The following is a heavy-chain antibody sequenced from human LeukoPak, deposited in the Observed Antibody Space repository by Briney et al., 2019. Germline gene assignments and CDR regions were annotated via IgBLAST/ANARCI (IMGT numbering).Heavy chain of an antibody. CDR2: ISSSSSTI. CDR1: GFTFSSYS. V-gene: IGHV3-48*01. D-gene: IGHD5-12*01. CDR3: ARDPGSGYEEHFDY. Sequence: GGSLRLSCAASGFTFSSYSMNWVRQAPGKGLEWVSYISSSSSTIYYADSVKGRFTISRDNAKNSLYLQMNSLRAEDTAVYYCARDPGSGYEEHFDYWGQGTLVTVSS. J-gene: IGHJ4*02.